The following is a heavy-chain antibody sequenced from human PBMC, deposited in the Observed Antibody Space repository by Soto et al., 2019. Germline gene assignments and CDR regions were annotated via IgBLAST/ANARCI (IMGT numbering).Heavy chain of an antibody. CDR1: GGSIRSYY. CDR2: IYYSGST. Sequence: PSETLSLTCTVSGGSIRSYYWSWIRQPPGKGLEWIGYIYYSGSTNYNPSLKSRVTISVDTSKNQFSLKLSSVTAADTAVYYCATLSSSTTRGYFDYWGQGTLVTVSS. D-gene: IGHD6-6*01. J-gene: IGHJ4*02. V-gene: IGHV4-59*01. CDR3: ATLSSSTTRGYFDY.